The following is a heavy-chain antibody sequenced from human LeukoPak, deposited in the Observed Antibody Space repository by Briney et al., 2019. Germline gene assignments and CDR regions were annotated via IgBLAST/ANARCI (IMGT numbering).Heavy chain of an antibody. CDR1: GGSISSYY. V-gene: IGHV4-59*01. D-gene: IGHD4-17*01. CDR2: IYYSGST. J-gene: IGHJ4*02. Sequence: SETLSLTCTVSGGSISSYYWSWIQQPPGKGLEWIGYIYYSGSTNYNPSLKSRVTISVDTSKNQFSLKLSSVTAADTAVYYCARMTTVTDYFFDYWGQGTLVTVSS. CDR3: ARMTTVTDYFFDY.